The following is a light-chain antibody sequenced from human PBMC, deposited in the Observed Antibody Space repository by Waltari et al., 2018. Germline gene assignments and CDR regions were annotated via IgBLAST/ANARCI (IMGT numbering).Light chain of an antibody. Sequence: DIQMTQSPSSLSASIGARVTITSRASQSISTYLNWYQQKPGKPPKVLIYASSTLLNGVPSRFSGSGSGTDFTLTISSLRPEDFAPYYCQQSHLTPYTFGPGTKLEI. CDR1: QSISTY. CDR3: QQSHLTPYT. V-gene: IGKV1-39*01. J-gene: IGKJ2*01. CDR2: ASS.